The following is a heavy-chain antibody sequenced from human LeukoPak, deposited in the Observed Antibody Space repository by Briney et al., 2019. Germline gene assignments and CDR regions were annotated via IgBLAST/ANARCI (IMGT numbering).Heavy chain of an antibody. CDR3: ANPHTSMVKAGSGFHY. J-gene: IGHJ4*02. V-gene: IGHV3-23*01. Sequence: TGGSLRLSCAASGFTFSSYAMSWVRQAPGKGLEWVSGISSGGDSRYYADSVRGRFTISRDNAKNTLYLQMNSLRAEDTAVYYSANPHTSMVKAGSGFHYWGQGTLVTVSS. CDR2: ISSGGDSR. CDR1: GFTFSSYA. D-gene: IGHD5-18*01.